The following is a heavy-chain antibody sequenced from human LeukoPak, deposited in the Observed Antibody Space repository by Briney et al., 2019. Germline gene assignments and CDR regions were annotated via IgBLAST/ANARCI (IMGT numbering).Heavy chain of an antibody. CDR1: GFTFSSYG. Sequence: GGSLRLSCAASGFTFSSYGMHWVRQAPGKGLEWVAFIRYDGSNKYYADSVRGRFTISRDNSKNTLYLQMNSLRAEDTAVYYCAKGIAVAGTGWFDPWGQGTLVTVS. J-gene: IGHJ5*02. V-gene: IGHV3-30*02. CDR3: AKGIAVAGTGWFDP. D-gene: IGHD6-19*01. CDR2: IRYDGSNK.